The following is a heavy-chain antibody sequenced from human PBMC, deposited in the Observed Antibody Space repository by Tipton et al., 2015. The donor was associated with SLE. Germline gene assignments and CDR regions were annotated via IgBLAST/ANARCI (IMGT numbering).Heavy chain of an antibody. J-gene: IGHJ6*03. V-gene: IGHV4-38-2*02. CDR3: ARVPAFYYYYMDV. D-gene: IGHD2-2*01. Sequence: TLSLTCSVSGDSISSGYYWGWIRQPPGKGLEWIGTIYRSGSTYYNPSLKSRVTISVDTSKNQFSLNLRSVTAADTAVYYCARVPAFYYYYMDVWGKGTTVTVSS. CDR1: GDSISSGYY. CDR2: IYRSGST.